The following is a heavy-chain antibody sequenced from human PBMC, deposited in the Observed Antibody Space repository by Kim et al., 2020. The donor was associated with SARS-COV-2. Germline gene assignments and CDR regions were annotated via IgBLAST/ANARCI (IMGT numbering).Heavy chain of an antibody. V-gene: IGHV3-53*01. CDR3: ATSRGYNYYGIDV. Sequence: LSLTCAASGFTVSSNYMTWVRQAPGKGLDWVSIIYGGGSTYYADSVKGRFTISRDNSKNTLYLQMNSLRVDDTAVYYCATSRGYNYYGIDVWGQGTTVTVSS. J-gene: IGHJ6*02. CDR1: GFTVSSNY. CDR2: IYGGGST. D-gene: IGHD3-10*01.